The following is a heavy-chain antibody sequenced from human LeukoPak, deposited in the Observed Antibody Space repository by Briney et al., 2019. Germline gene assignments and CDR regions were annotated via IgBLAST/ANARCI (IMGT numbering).Heavy chain of an antibody. CDR1: RFTFSSYG. D-gene: IGHD6-19*01. CDR2: IQYDGSNE. J-gene: IGHJ4*02. Sequence: GGSLRLSCAASRFTFSSYGMHWVRQAPGKGLEGVAYIQYDGSNEQYADSVKGRFSISRDSSKNTLYLQMNSLRAEDTAVYYCANRRWLVSSFDYWGQGTLVTVSS. V-gene: IGHV3-30*02. CDR3: ANRRWLVSSFDY.